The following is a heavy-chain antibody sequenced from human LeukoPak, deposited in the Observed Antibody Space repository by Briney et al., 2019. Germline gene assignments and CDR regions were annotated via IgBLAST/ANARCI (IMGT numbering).Heavy chain of an antibody. V-gene: IGHV4-59*08. J-gene: IGHJ4*02. Sequence: PSETLSLTCTVPGGSISPYYWSWIRQPPGQGLEWSGYIYYIGSTNYNPSLKSRVTISVDPSKNQFSLRLSSVTAADTAVFSCARLLGNYCSSTSCYPGGYFDYWGQGALVTVSS. CDR3: ARLLGNYCSSTSCYPGGYFDY. CDR2: IYYIGST. CDR1: GGSISPYY. D-gene: IGHD2-2*01.